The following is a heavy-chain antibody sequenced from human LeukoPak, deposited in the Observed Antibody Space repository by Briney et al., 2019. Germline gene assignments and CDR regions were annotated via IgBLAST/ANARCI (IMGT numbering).Heavy chain of an antibody. CDR2: IKQDGSEK. CDR3: ARLPTGIFDY. CDR1: GFTFSSYW. J-gene: IGHJ4*02. V-gene: IGHV3-7*01. D-gene: IGHD3-10*01. Sequence: GGSLRLSCAAPGFTFSSYWMSWVRQAPGKGLEWVANIKQDGSEKYYVDSVKGRFTISRDNAKNSLYLQMNSLRAEDTAVYYCARLPTGIFDYWGQGTLVTVSS.